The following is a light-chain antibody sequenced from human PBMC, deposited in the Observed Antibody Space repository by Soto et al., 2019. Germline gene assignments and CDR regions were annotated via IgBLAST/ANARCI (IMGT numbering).Light chain of an antibody. V-gene: IGLV2-14*01. J-gene: IGLJ1*01. CDR1: STDVGDSNH. Sequence: QSVLTQPASVSGSPGQSITISCTGTSTDVGDSNHVSWYQHHPGKAPKLIIYEVSYRPSGVSNRFSGSKSAYTASLTISGLQAEDEADYYCNSQTTSGIRVFGTGT. CDR2: EVS. CDR3: NSQTTSGIRV.